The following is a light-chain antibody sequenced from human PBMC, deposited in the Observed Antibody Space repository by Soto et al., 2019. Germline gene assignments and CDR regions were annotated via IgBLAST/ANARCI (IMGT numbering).Light chain of an antibody. Sequence: GESVAIRCDAIQSISSFLNWYQQKPGKAPKVLIYAASRLESGVPSRFSGSLSGTDLTLTNSSLQPKDYATYYCPQSYSTPPRYTFRQGTKVDIK. CDR3: PQSYSTPPRYT. J-gene: IGKJ2*01. CDR1: QSISSF. V-gene: IGKV1-39*01. CDR2: AAS.